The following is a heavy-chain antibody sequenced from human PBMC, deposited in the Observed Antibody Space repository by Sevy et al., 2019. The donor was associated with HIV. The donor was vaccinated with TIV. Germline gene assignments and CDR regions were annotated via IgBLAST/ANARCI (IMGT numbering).Heavy chain of an antibody. CDR2: IYYSGST. D-gene: IGHD2-15*01. V-gene: IGHV4-39*01. CDR1: GGSISSSSYY. Sequence: SETLSLTCTVSGGSISSSSYYWGWIRQPPGKGLEWIGSIYYSGSTYYNPSLKSRVTISVATSKNQSSRKLSSVTAADTAVYYCASQDGYCSGGSCFGIDYWGQGTLVTVSS. CDR3: ASQDGYCSGGSCFGIDY. J-gene: IGHJ4*02.